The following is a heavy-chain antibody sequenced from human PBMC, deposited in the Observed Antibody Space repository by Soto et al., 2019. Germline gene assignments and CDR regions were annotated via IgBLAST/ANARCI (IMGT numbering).Heavy chain of an antibody. CDR2: IYHTGNT. J-gene: IGHJ1*01. CDR1: GGSISSDSFY. V-gene: IGHV4-31*03. D-gene: IGHD2-2*01. Sequence: PSETLSLTCTVSGGSISSDSFYWNWIRQLPGEGLEWIGYIYHTGNTYYNPSLKSRVTMSVDTSKNQFSLKLSSVTAADTAVYYCASYCSSTSCYPIYFQHWGQGTLVTVSS. CDR3: ASYCSSTSCYPIYFQH.